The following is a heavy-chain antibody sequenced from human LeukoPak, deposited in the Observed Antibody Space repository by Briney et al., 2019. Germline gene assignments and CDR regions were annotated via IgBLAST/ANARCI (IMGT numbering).Heavy chain of an antibody. CDR1: GGSISSSSYY. D-gene: IGHD6-19*01. V-gene: IGHV4-39*01. CDR2: IYYSGNT. Sequence: SETLSLTCTISGGSISSSSYYWGWIRQPPGKGLEWIGSIYYSGNTYYNSSLKSRVTISVDTSKNQFSLKLSSVTAADTAVYYCARHDHSSGSSSGWFDPWGQGTLVTVSS. CDR3: ARHDHSSGSSSGWFDP. J-gene: IGHJ5*02.